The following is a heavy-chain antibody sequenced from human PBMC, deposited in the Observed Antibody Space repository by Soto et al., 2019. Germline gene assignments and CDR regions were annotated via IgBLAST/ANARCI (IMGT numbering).Heavy chain of an antibody. CDR2: IYYSGST. D-gene: IGHD4-4*01. V-gene: IGHV4-31*03. CDR1: GGSISSGGYY. Sequence: QVQLQESGPGLVKPSQTLSLTCTVSGGSISSGGYYWSWIRQHPGKGLEWIGYIYYSGSTYYNPSLKSRVTLSVDTSKNQFSLKLSAVTAADTAVYSCARELDYSNSWGYWGQGTLVTVSS. CDR3: ARELDYSNSWGY. J-gene: IGHJ4*02.